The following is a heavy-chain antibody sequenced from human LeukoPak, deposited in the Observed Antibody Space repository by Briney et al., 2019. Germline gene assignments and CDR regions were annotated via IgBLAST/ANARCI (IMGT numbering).Heavy chain of an antibody. Sequence: ASVKVSCKASGYTFTSYGISWVRQAPGQGLEWMGWISAYNGKFQGRVTMTTDTSTSTAYMELRSLRSEDTAVYYCASGGYGSLDKRGFDYWGQGTLVTVSS. CDR3: ASGGYGSLDKRGFDY. CDR2: ISAYNG. CDR1: GYTFTSYG. D-gene: IGHD5-12*01. J-gene: IGHJ4*02. V-gene: IGHV1-18*01.